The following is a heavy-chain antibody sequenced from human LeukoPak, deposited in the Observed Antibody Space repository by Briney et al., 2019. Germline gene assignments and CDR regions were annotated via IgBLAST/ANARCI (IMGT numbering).Heavy chain of an antibody. J-gene: IGHJ5*02. Sequence: PGGSLRLSCAASGFTFSSYWMHWVRQAPGKGLVWVSRIKSDGSSTSYADSVKGRFTISRDDAKNTLYLQMNSLRAEDTAVYYCARDDWLSHWGLGTLVTVSS. V-gene: IGHV3-74*01. CDR2: IKSDGSST. CDR3: ARDDWLSH. CDR1: GFTFSSYW.